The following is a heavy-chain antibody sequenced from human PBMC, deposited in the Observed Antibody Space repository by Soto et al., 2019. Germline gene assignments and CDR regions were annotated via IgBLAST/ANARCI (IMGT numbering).Heavy chain of an antibody. V-gene: IGHV3-13*01. D-gene: IGHD3-3*01. Sequence: EVQLVESGGGLVQPGGSLRLSCAASGFTFSSYDMHWVRQATGKGLEWVSAIGTAGDTYYPGSVKGRFTISRENAKNSLYLQMNSLRAGDTAVYYCARGSSDFWSGGGFGYWGQGTLVTVSS. CDR3: ARGSSDFWSGGGFGY. CDR1: GFTFSSYD. CDR2: IGTAGDT. J-gene: IGHJ4*02.